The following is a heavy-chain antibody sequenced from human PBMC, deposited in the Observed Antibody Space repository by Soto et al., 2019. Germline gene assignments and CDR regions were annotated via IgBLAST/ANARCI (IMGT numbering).Heavy chain of an antibody. CDR2: IIPVLGVT. V-gene: IGHV1-69*02. J-gene: IGHJ6*02. CDR1: GSTFSSYT. Sequence: QVQLVQSGAEVRKPGSSVEVSCMASGSTFSSYTVNWVRQAPGQGLEWIGRIIPVLGVTHYARRFQGRVTMPADRSRKTTDMKRTSLPSEDTAVYYGASRRYCGVDCYNKFYYGMDVWGQGTTVTVSS. CDR3: ASRRYCGVDCYNKFYYGMDV. D-gene: IGHD2-21*02.